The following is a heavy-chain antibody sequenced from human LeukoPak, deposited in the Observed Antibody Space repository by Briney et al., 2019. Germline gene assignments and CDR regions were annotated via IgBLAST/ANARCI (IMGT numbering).Heavy chain of an antibody. CDR2: ISDDGSNK. V-gene: IGHV3-30*01. CDR3: ASGLGGNPTYDANFDY. D-gene: IGHD3-16*01. Sequence: GRSLKLSCAASGFTFSTYSMHWVRQAPGKGLEGVAVISDDGSNKYYADSVKGRFTISRDNSKDTLYLQMNSLRAEDTAVYYCASGLGGNPTYDANFDYWGQGTLVTVSS. J-gene: IGHJ4*02. CDR1: GFTFSTYS.